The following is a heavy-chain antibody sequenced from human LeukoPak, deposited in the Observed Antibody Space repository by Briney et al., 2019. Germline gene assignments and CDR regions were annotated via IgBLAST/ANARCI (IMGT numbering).Heavy chain of an antibody. D-gene: IGHD3-10*01. CDR1: GLTISNNF. Sequence: GGSLRLSCAASGLTISNNFMGWVRQAPGKGLEWVSLIYSGGSTYSADSVKGRFTISRDNSKNTLHLQMNSLRAEDTAVYYCARDTDYYGSGRHGYFDHWGQGTLSPSPQ. J-gene: IGHJ1*01. CDR2: IYSGGST. V-gene: IGHV3-66*01. CDR3: ARDTDYYGSGRHGYFDH.